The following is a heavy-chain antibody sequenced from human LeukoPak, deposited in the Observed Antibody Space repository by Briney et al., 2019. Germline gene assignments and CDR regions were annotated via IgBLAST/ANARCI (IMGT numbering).Heavy chain of an antibody. V-gene: IGHV1-69*01. J-gene: IGHJ3*02. Sequence: SVKVSCKASGGTFSSYAISWVRQAPGQGLEWMGGIIPIFGTANYAQKFQGRVTITADESTSTAYMELSSLRSEDTAVYYCASDDSSGTIDALDIWGQGTMVTVSS. D-gene: IGHD3-22*01. CDR1: GGTFSSYA. CDR3: ASDDSSGTIDALDI. CDR2: IIPIFGTA.